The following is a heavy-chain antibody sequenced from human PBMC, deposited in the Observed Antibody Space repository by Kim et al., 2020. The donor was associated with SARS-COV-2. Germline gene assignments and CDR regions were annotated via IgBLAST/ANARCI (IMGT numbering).Heavy chain of an antibody. CDR2: IYYSGST. D-gene: IGHD3-22*01. V-gene: IGHV4-59*01. Sequence: SETLSLTCTVSGGSISSYYWTWIRQPPGKGLEWIGYIYYSGSTNYNPSLRSRVTISVDTSKNQFSLKLSSVTAADTAVYYCARGHYYDSSGYPHAFDIWGQGTMVTVSS. CDR1: GGSISSYY. CDR3: ARGHYYDSSGYPHAFDI. J-gene: IGHJ3*02.